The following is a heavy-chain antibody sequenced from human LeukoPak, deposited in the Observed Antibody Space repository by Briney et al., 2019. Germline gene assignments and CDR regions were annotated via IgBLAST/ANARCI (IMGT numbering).Heavy chain of an antibody. V-gene: IGHV1-2*02. CDR2: INSYSGGT. CDR1: GYTFTGYY. CDR3: ARRGYGSGSYEDY. D-gene: IGHD3-10*01. Sequence: ASVKVSCKASGYTFTGYYMHWVRQAPGQGLEWMGWINSYSGGTNYAQKFHGRVAMTRDTSISTAYMELSRLTSDDTAGYYCARRGYGSGSYEDYWGQGTLVTVSS. J-gene: IGHJ4*02.